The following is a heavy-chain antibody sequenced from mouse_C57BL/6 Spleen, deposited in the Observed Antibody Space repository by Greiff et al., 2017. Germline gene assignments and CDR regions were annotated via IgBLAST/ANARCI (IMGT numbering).Heavy chain of an antibody. CDR2: ISYDGSN. CDR1: GYSITSGYY. Sequence: EVQLQESGPGLVKPSQSLSLTCSVTGYSITSGYYWNWIRQFPGNKPEWMGYISYDGSNNYNPSLKNRISITRDTSKNQFFLKLNSVTTEDTATYYCARGSSYRAMDYWGQGTSVTVSS. J-gene: IGHJ4*01. V-gene: IGHV3-6*01. D-gene: IGHD1-1*01. CDR3: ARGSSYRAMDY.